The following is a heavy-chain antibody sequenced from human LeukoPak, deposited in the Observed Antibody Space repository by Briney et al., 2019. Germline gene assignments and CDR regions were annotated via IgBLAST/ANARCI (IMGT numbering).Heavy chain of an antibody. D-gene: IGHD1-26*01. CDR2: ISVYNGNT. J-gene: IGHJ4*02. CDR3: ARMGGELLGPWFDY. V-gene: IGHV1-18*01. Sequence: ASVKVSCKASGYTFTSFSITWVRQAPGQGLEWMGWISVYNGNTNYAQKLQGRVTMTTDTSTSTAHMELRSLRSDDTAVYYCARMGGELLGPWFDYWGQGTLVTVSS. CDR1: GYTFTSFS.